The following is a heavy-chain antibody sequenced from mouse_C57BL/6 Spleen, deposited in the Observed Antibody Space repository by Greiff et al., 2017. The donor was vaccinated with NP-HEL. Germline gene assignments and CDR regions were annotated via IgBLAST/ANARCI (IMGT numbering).Heavy chain of an antibody. CDR2: IDPSDSYT. V-gene: IGHV1-69*01. Sequence: QVQLKQPGAELVMPGASVKLSCKASGYTFTSYWMHWVKQRPGQGLEWIGEIDPSDSYTNYNQKFKGKSTLTVDKSSSTAYMQLSSLTSEDSAVYYCARGGSNCDYWGQGTTLTVSS. D-gene: IGHD1-1*01. J-gene: IGHJ2*01. CDR1: GYTFTSYW. CDR3: ARGGSNCDY.